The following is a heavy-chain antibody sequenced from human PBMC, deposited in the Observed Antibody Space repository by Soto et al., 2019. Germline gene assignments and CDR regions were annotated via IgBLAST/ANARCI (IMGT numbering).Heavy chain of an antibody. CDR2: IDWDDDK. CDR1: GFSLSTSGMC. CDR3: ARFRVCMSDYDILTGSNPDDAFDI. Sequence: SGLTLVNPPQTLTLTCTFSGFSLSTSGMCVSWIRQPPGKALEWLASIDWDDDKYYSTSLKTRLTISKNTSKNQVVLTITNKKPVDTAMYYCARFRVCMSDYDILTGSNPDDAFDIWGQGTMVTVSS. J-gene: IGHJ3*02. V-gene: IGHV2-70*11. D-gene: IGHD3-9*01.